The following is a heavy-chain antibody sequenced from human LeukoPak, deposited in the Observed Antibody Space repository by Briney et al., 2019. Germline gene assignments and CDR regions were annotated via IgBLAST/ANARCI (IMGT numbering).Heavy chain of an antibody. D-gene: IGHD4-17*01. J-gene: IGHJ4*02. CDR3: AGCTATVTTTSHYFDY. V-gene: IGHV3-23*01. CDR1: GFTFSSFA. Sequence: GGSLRLSCAASGFTFSSFAMSWVRQAPGKGLELVSAISGSGGSTYYADSVKGRFTISRDNSKNTLYLQMNSLRAEDTAVYYCAGCTATVTTTSHYFDYWGQGTLVTVSS. CDR2: ISGSGGST.